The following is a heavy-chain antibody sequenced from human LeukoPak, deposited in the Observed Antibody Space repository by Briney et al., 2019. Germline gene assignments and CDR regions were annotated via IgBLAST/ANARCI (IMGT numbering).Heavy chain of an antibody. CDR2: ISGYNGNT. J-gene: IGHJ5*02. CDR1: GYTFTNYG. V-gene: IGHV1-18*01. D-gene: IGHD6-19*01. Sequence: EASVKVSCKASGYTFTNYGISWVRQAPGQGLEWMGWISGYNGNTNYAQKFQGRITMTTDTSTSTGYMELRSLRSDDTAVYYCARDSSGWYRWFDPWGQGTLVTVSS. CDR3: ARDSSGWYRWFDP.